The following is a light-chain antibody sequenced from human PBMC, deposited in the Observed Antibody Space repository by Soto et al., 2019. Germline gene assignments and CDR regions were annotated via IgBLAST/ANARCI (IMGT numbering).Light chain of an antibody. CDR1: QSISSW. CDR2: KAS. J-gene: IGKJ1*01. Sequence: DIQMTQSPSTLSASVGDRVTITCRASQSISSWLAWYQQKPGKAPKLLIYKASSLESGVPSRFSGSGSGTEFTLTISSLQPDHFATYYCQQYSSYWTFGQGTKVDIK. V-gene: IGKV1-5*03. CDR3: QQYSSYWT.